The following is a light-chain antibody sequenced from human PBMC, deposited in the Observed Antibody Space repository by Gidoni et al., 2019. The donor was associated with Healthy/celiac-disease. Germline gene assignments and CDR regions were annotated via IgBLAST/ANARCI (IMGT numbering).Light chain of an antibody. Sequence: QSALTQPAYVSGSPGRSITISCTGTSSDVGGYNYVSWYQQHPGKAPKLMIYEVSNRPSGVSNRFSGSKSGNTASLTISGLQAEDEADYYCSSYTSSSSWVFGGGTKLTVL. CDR2: EVS. CDR1: SSDVGGYNY. CDR3: SSYTSSSSWV. J-gene: IGLJ3*02. V-gene: IGLV2-14*01.